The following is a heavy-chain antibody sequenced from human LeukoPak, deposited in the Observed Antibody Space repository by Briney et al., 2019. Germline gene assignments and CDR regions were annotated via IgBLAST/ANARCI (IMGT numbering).Heavy chain of an antibody. D-gene: IGHD3-10*01. CDR1: GFTFASYA. CDR2: ISADGTTE. CDR3: ARGRDSGSFLIDY. V-gene: IGHV3-30-3*01. Sequence: GGSLRLSCAGSGFTFASYAVHWVRQAPGKRREWVAFISADGTTEHYRDSVKGRFTLSRDNSKNTVSLQMNSLGTEDTAVYYCARGRDSGSFLIDYWGQGTLVTVSS. J-gene: IGHJ4*02.